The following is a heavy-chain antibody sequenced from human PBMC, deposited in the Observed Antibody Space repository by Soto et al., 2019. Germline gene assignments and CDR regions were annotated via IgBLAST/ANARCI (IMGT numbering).Heavy chain of an antibody. CDR1: GYSISRGNY. V-gene: IGHV4-38-2*01. D-gene: IGHD2-2*01. CDR3: RCSTRCYAESCVDV. CDR2: LYHIGST. J-gene: IGHJ6*04. Sequence: SETLSLTCAVSGYSISRGNYWTWIRQPPGRGLEWIGRLYHIGSTHYNTSLKSQVTISVDTSKNHFSLELSSVTAADTATYYSRCSTRCYAESCVDVWGEGAMAHVSS.